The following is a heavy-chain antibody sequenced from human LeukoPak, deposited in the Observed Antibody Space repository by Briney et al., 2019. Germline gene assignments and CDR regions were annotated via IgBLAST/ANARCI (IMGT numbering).Heavy chain of an antibody. Sequence: PLETLSLTCAVYGGSFSGYYWSWIRQPPGKGLEWIGEINHSGSTNYNPSLKSRVTISVDTSKNQFSLKLSSVTAADTAVYYCARHSPGNYVWGSYRYRVGGIDYWGQGTLVTVSS. CDR2: INHSGST. V-gene: IGHV4-34*01. CDR1: GGSFSGYY. D-gene: IGHD3-16*02. J-gene: IGHJ4*02. CDR3: ARHSPGNYVWGSYRYRVGGIDY.